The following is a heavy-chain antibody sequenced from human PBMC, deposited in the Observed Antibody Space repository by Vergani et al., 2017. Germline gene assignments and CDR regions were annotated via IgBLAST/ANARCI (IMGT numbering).Heavy chain of an antibody. CDR2: IYTSGST. CDR3: ARRRHSGSYFWAPNWSDP. D-gene: IGHD3-10*01. Sequence: QVQLQESGPGLVKPSETLSLTCTVSGGSISSYYWSWIRQPAGKGLEWIGRIYTSGSTNYNPSLKSRVTMSVDTSKNQFSLKLSSVTAADTAVYYCARRRHSGSYFWAPNWSDPWGQGTLVTVSS. J-gene: IGHJ5*02. CDR1: GGSISSYY. V-gene: IGHV4-4*07.